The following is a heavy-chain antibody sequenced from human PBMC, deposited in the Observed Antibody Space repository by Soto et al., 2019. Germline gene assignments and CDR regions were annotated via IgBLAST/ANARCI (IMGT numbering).Heavy chain of an antibody. CDR3: ASHSGSSPEGRYYYGMDV. Sequence: QVQLVQSGAEVKKPGSSVKVSCKASGGTFSSYAISWVRQAPRQGLEWMGGIIPIFGTADYAQKFQGRVTITADESTSTAHMELSSLRSEDTAVYYCASHSGSSPEGRYYYGMDVWGQGTTVTVSS. J-gene: IGHJ6*02. V-gene: IGHV1-69*12. CDR2: IIPIFGTA. CDR1: GGTFSSYA. D-gene: IGHD1-26*01.